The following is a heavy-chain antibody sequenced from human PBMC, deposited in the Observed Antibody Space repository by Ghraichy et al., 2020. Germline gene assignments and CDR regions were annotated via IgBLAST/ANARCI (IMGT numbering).Heavy chain of an antibody. CDR3: IVGYYDSSGYNPRTEYFQH. Sequence: ASVKVSCKVSGYTLTELSMHWVRQAPGKGLELMGGFDPEDGETIYAQKFQGRVTMTEDTSTDTAYMELSSLRSEDTAVYYCIVGYYDSSGYNPRTEYFQHWGQGTLVTVSS. D-gene: IGHD3-22*01. CDR2: FDPEDGET. J-gene: IGHJ1*01. V-gene: IGHV1-24*01. CDR1: GYTLTELS.